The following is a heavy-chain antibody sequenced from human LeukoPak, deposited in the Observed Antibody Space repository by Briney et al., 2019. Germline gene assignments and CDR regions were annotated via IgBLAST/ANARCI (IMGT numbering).Heavy chain of an antibody. J-gene: IGHJ4*02. CDR1: GFTFSSYA. CDR2: ISGSGGST. V-gene: IGHV3-23*01. CDR3: AKELSFDFWSGYYNY. D-gene: IGHD3-3*01. Sequence: GGSLRLSCAASGFTFSSYAMSWVRQAPGKGLEWVSAISGSGGSTYYADSVKGRFTISSDNSKNTLYLQMNSLRAEDTAVYYCAKELSFDFWSGYYNYWGQGTLVTVSS.